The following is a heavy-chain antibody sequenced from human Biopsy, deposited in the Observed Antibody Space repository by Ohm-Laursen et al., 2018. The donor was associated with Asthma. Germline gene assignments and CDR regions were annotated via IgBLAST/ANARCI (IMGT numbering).Heavy chain of an antibody. J-gene: IGHJ4*02. V-gene: IGHV4-59*01. CDR2: VYYSGSI. D-gene: IGHD2-21*02. Sequence: GTLSLTCTVSGGSINNFYWSWIRQPPGKGLESIGRVYYSGSINYNPSLKSRVTISIDASKNQFSLKLTSVTAADTAVYYCARGVDRVTGLLDHFDSWGQGTLVTVSS. CDR3: ARGVDRVTGLLDHFDS. CDR1: GGSINNFY.